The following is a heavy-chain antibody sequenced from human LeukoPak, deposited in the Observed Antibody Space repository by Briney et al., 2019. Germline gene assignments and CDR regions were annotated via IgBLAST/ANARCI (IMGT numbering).Heavy chain of an antibody. J-gene: IGHJ4*02. Sequence: SETLSLTCTVSGGSISSYYWSWIRQPPGKGLEWIGYIYYSGSTNYNPSLKSRVTISVDTSKNQFSLKLSSVTAADTAVYYCARVGLYCSSTSCYSFDYWGQGTLVTVSS. CDR2: IYYSGST. CDR3: ARVGLYCSSTSCYSFDY. V-gene: IGHV4-59*01. D-gene: IGHD2-2*01. CDR1: GGSISSYY.